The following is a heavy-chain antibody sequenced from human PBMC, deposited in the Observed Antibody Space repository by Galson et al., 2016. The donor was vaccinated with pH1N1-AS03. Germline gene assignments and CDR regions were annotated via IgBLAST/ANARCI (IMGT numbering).Heavy chain of an antibody. J-gene: IGHJ4*02. Sequence: SLRLSCAASGFTFSSYGMHWVRQAPGKGLEWLSFLPYDGSNTFYADSVKGRFTISRDNSKNTPYLQMKSLRAEDTAVYYSAKDKDSYYGPDYWGQGTLVTVSS. CDR3: AKDKDSYYGPDY. CDR2: LPYDGSNT. D-gene: IGHD1-26*01. CDR1: GFTFSSYG. V-gene: IGHV3-30*02.